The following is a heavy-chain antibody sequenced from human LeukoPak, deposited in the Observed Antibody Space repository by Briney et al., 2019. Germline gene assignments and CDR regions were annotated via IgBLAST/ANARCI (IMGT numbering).Heavy chain of an antibody. CDR3: ARHSSSSLNFDY. Sequence: KPSETLSLTCTASGGSIGSSSYYWGWIRQPPGKGLEWIGSIYYSGSTYYNPSLKSRVTISVDTSKNQLSLKLSSVTAADTAVYYCARHSSSSLNFDYWGQGTLVTVSS. CDR2: IYYSGST. CDR1: GGSIGSSSYY. D-gene: IGHD6-6*01. V-gene: IGHV4-39*01. J-gene: IGHJ4*02.